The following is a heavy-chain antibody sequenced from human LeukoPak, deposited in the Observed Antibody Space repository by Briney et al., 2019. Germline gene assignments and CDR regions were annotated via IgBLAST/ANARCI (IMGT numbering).Heavy chain of an antibody. CDR1: GFTFSTYW. J-gene: IGHJ6*02. Sequence: GSLRLSCAASGFTFSTYWMSWVRQAPGKGLEWVANIKQDGSEKYYVDSVKGRFTISRDNAKNSLYLQMNSLRAEDTAVYYCARDKWELLRRPYYGMDVWGQGTTVTVSS. CDR3: ARDKWELLRRPYYGMDV. CDR2: IKQDGSEK. V-gene: IGHV3-7*01. D-gene: IGHD1-26*01.